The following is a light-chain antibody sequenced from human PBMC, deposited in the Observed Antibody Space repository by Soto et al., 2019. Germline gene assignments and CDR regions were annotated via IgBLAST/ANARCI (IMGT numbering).Light chain of an antibody. CDR2: WAS. V-gene: IGKV4-1*01. CDR3: QQYYSTLWT. J-gene: IGKJ1*01. Sequence: IVMTQSPDSLAVSLGERATINCKSSQSVLYSSNNKNCLAWYQQKPGQPPKLLIYWASTRESGVPDRFSGSGSGTDFTLTISSLQAEDVAVYYCQQYYSTLWTFGQGTKVEIK. CDR1: QSVLYSSNNKNC.